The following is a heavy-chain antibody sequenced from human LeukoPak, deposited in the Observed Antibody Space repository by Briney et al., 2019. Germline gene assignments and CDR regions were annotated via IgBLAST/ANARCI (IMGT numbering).Heavy chain of an antibody. D-gene: IGHD2-2*01. V-gene: IGHV4-59*08. CDR3: ARHSGWEDIVVAGPFDI. J-gene: IGHJ3*02. Sequence: SETLSLTCTVSGGSISSYYWSWIRQPPGKGLEWIGYIYTSGSTNYNPSLKSRVTISVDTSKNQFSLKLSSVTAADTAVYYCARHSGWEDIVVAGPFDIWGQGTMVTVSS. CDR1: GGSISSYY. CDR2: IYTSGST.